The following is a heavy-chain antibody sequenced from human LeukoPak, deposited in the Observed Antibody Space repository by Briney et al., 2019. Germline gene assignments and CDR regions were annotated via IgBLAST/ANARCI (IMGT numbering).Heavy chain of an antibody. D-gene: IGHD6-19*01. CDR1: GFTFSSYA. Sequence: GGSLRLSCAASGFTFSSYAMSWVRQAPGKGLEWVSAISGSGGSTYYADSVKGRFTISRDNAKNSLYLQMNSLRAEDTALYYCAKGPYSSGWSDWFDPWGQGTLVTVSS. CDR2: ISGSGGST. CDR3: AKGPYSSGWSDWFDP. J-gene: IGHJ5*02. V-gene: IGHV3-23*01.